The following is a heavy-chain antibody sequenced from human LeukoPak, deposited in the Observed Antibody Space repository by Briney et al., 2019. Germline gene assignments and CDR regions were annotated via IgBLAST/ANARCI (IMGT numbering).Heavy chain of an antibody. Sequence: ASVKVSCKASGGTFSSYAISWVRQAPGQGLEWMGGIIPIFGTANYAQKFQGRVAITTDESTSTAYMELSSLRSEDTAVYYCARDEYSSSLGFWFDPWGQGTLVTVSS. CDR1: GGTFSSYA. V-gene: IGHV1-69*05. CDR3: ARDEYSSSLGFWFDP. CDR2: IIPIFGTA. J-gene: IGHJ5*02. D-gene: IGHD6-6*01.